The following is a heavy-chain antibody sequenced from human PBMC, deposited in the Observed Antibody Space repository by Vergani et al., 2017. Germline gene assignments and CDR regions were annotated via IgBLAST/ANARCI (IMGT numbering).Heavy chain of an antibody. Sequence: QAQSVESGGGVVRPGKSLRLSCVDSRLTFDAWGMHGVRRAPGKGLEWVATITYNGNENDYADSVKGRFFISRDNSKKTLFLQMNLLTLEDTAVYYCARDDAFPRGVFEFRGQGTLVTVSS. D-gene: IGHD3-10*02. CDR3: ARDDAFPRGVFEF. CDR1: RLTFDAWG. J-gene: IGHJ1*01. V-gene: IGHV3-30*03. CDR2: ITYNGNEN.